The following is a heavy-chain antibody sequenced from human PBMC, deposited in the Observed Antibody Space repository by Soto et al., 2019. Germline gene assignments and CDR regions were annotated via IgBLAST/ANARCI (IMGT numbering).Heavy chain of an antibody. CDR1: GYTFTSYD. J-gene: IGHJ4*02. V-gene: IGHV1-46*03. CDR2: INPSGGST. CDR3: ARDYDSSGYPRYYFDY. Sequence: ASVKVSCKASGYTFTSYDMHWVRQAPGQGLEWMGIINPSGGSTSYAQKFQGRVTMTRDTSTSTVYMELSSLRSEDTAVYYCARDYDSSGYPRYYFDYWGQGTLVTVSS. D-gene: IGHD3-22*01.